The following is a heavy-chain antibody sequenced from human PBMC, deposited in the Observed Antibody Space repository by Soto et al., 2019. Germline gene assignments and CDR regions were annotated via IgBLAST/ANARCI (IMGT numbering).Heavy chain of an antibody. J-gene: IGHJ5*02. D-gene: IGHD6-13*01. CDR3: ARVGAGNSSSWYWFDP. CDR1: GGSISSYY. Sequence: SETLSLTCTVSGGSISSYYWSWIRQPPGKGLEWIGEINHSGSTNYNPSLKSRVTISVDTSKNQFSLKLSSVTAADTAVYYCARVGAGNSSSWYWFDPWGQGTLVTVSS. CDR2: INHSGST. V-gene: IGHV4-34*01.